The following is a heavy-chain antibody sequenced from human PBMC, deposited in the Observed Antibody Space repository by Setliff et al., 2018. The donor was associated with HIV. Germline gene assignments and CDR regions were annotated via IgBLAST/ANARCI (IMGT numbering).Heavy chain of an antibody. CDR3: ARDSTEGSGWSGGGWFDH. Sequence: ASVKVSCKASGYTFTNYFMNWVRQAPGQGLEWMGVINPGGGSTSHAQRFQGRLTLTRDTSTSTVYMDLSSLTSEDTALYYCARDSTEGSGWSGGGWFDHWGQGTLVTVSS. CDR1: GYTFTNYF. CDR2: INPGGGST. V-gene: IGHV1-46*01. J-gene: IGHJ5*02. D-gene: IGHD6-19*01.